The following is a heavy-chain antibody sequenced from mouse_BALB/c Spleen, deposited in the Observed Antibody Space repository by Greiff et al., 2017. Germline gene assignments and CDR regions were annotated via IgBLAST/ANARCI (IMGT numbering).Heavy chain of an antibody. CDR1: GYTFTSYW. Sequence: VQLQQSGAELAKPGASVKMSCKASGYTFTSYWMHWVKQRPGQGLEWIGYINPSTGYTEYNQKFKDKATLTADKSSSTAYMQLSSLTSEDSAVYYCATGGTTGVPDYWGQGTTLTVSS. CDR3: ATGGTTGVPDY. CDR2: INPSTGYT. D-gene: IGHD1-1*01. J-gene: IGHJ2*01. V-gene: IGHV1-7*01.